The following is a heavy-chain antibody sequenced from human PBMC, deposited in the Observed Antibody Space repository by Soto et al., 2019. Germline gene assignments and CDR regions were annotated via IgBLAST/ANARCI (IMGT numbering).Heavy chain of an antibody. V-gene: IGHV3-21*01. Sequence: PGGSLRLSCAASGFTFSSYSMNWVRQAPGKGLEWVSSISSSSSYIYYADSVKGRFTISRDNAKNSLYPQMNSLRAEDTAVYYCARDRSLAVTKDYYYYYGMDVWGQGTTVTVSS. J-gene: IGHJ6*02. CDR2: ISSSSSYI. CDR1: GFTFSSYS. D-gene: IGHD4-17*01. CDR3: ARDRSLAVTKDYYYYYGMDV.